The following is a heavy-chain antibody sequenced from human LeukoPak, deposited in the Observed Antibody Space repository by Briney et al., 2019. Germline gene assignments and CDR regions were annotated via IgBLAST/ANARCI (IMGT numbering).Heavy chain of an antibody. CDR3: ARVYYYDSSGPAILGAFDI. CDR1: GFTFSSYW. CDR2: IKQDGSEK. J-gene: IGHJ3*02. Sequence: GGSLRLSCAASGFTFSSYWMSWVRQAPGKGLEWVANIKQDGSEKYYVDSVKGRFTISRDNAKKSLYLQMNSLRAEDTAVYYCARVYYYDSSGPAILGAFDIWGQGTMVTVSS. V-gene: IGHV3-7*01. D-gene: IGHD3-22*01.